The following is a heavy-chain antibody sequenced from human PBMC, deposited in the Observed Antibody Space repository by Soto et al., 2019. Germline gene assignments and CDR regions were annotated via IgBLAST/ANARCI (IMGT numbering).Heavy chain of an antibody. CDR2: IYPGGNT. D-gene: IGHD2-8*02. V-gene: IGHV4-30-2*01. CDR3: ARLVAVAISP. Sequence: SETLSSTYAAAGGFTSCGHYLWSWIRQPPEKGLEWIGYIYPGGNTYYSPPLKSRVTIALDTSKSLVSLRLNSVTAADTAVHSCARLVAVAISPWGQGTRLTDSS. CDR1: GGFTSCGHYL. J-gene: IGHJ4*02.